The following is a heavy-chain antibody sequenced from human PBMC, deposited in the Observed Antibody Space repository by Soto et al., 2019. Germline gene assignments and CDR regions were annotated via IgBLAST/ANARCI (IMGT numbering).Heavy chain of an antibody. D-gene: IGHD2-15*01. V-gene: IGHV1-18*01. CDR1: GYSFRTHG. J-gene: IGHJ5*02. CDR3: ARDLGYCNSSGCFRNWCDA. Sequence: QVQLVQSGAEVKTPGASVKVSCRASGYSFRTHGISWVRQAPGQGLEWMGWISTYDDKTNFPQKFQGRITMTTDTATSTAYMELRSLRSDDTAVYFCARDLGYCNSSGCFRNWCDAWGQGTRVTVSS. CDR2: ISTYDDKT.